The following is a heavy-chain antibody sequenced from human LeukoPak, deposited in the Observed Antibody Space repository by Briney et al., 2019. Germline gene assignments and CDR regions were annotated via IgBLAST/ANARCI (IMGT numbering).Heavy chain of an antibody. V-gene: IGHV3-23*01. CDR3: ASGVMVRGVIGY. Sequence: GGSLRLSCAASGFTFSSYAMSWVRQAPGKGLEWVSAISGSGGSTYYADSVKGRFTISRDNSKNTLYLQMNSLRAEDTAVYYCASGVMVRGVIGYWGQGTLVTVSS. CDR1: GFTFSSYA. D-gene: IGHD3-10*01. CDR2: ISGSGGST. J-gene: IGHJ4*02.